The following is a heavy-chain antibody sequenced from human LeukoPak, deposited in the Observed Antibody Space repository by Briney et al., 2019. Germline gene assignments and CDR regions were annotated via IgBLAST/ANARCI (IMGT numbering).Heavy chain of an antibody. CDR2: IDSTSTYI. D-gene: IGHD3-10*01. J-gene: IGHJ4*02. CDR3: TEGSETYPY. CDR1: GFSFRDYS. V-gene: IGHV3-21*01. Sequence: GGSLRLSCAASGFSFRDYSVNWVRQAPGKGLEWVSSIDSTSTYIYYADSVKGRFTISRDNAKNSLYLQMNSLRAEDTAVYYRTEGSETYPYWGQGTLVTVSS.